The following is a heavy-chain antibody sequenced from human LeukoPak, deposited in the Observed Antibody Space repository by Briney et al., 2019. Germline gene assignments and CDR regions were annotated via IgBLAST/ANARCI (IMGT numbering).Heavy chain of an antibody. CDR1: GASVNSDSYY. CDR2: IYNGGST. V-gene: IGHV4-61*03. Sequence: SETLSLTCTVSGASVNSDSYYWSWIRQPPGKGLEWVGHIYNGGSTNYNPSLKSRVTMSVDTSKNHFSVKLSSVTAADTAVYYCARHYRGLDYWGQGTLATVSS. J-gene: IGHJ4*02. CDR3: ARHYRGLDY. D-gene: IGHD4-23*01.